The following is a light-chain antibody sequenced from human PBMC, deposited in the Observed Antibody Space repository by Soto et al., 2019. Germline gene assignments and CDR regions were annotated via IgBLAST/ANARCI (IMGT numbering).Light chain of an antibody. CDR1: SSDVGSYNF. CDR3: SSYAGSNNFV. Sequence: QSALTQPASVSGSPGQSITISCTGTSSDVGSYNFVSWYQQLPGKAPKLMIYEVSNRPSGVSNRFSASKSGNTASLTVSGLRAEDEADYYCSSYAGSNNFVFGSGTKVTVL. J-gene: IGLJ1*01. V-gene: IGLV2-14*01. CDR2: EVS.